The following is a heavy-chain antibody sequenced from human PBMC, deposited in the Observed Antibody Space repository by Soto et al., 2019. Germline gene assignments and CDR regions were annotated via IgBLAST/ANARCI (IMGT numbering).Heavy chain of an antibody. CDR3: ARDGDGSGIEMKRNWFDP. J-gene: IGHJ5*02. CDR1: GGSISSSNW. V-gene: IGHV4-4*02. D-gene: IGHD3-10*01. CDR2: IYHSGST. Sequence: PSETLSLTCAVSGGSISSSNWWSWVRQPPGKGLEWIGEIYHSGSTNYNPSLKSRVTISVDKSKNQFSLKLSSVTAADTAVYYCARDGDGSGIEMKRNWFDPWGQGTLVTVSS.